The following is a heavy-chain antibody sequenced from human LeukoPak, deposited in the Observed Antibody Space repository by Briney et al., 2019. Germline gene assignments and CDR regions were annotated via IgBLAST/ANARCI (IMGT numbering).Heavy chain of an antibody. D-gene: IGHD6-19*01. V-gene: IGHV4-59*08. CDR3: ARHSSGSGGAFQY. J-gene: IGHJ4*02. Sequence: SETLSLTCTVSGGSISSYYWSWIRQPPGKGLEWIGYMDDSGSTNYNPSLTSRVTISEDTSKNQVSLKLGSVTAADTAVYYCARHSSGSGGAFQYWGQGTPVTVSS. CDR2: MDDSGST. CDR1: GGSISSYY.